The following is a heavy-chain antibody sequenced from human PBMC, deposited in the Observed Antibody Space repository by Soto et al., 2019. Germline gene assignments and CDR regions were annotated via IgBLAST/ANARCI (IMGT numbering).Heavy chain of an antibody. Sequence: GGSLRLSCAASGFTFSSYSMNWVRQAPGKGLEWVSSISSSSSYIYYADSVKGRFTITKDTSKNQVVLTMTNMDPVDTATYYCAHSLMYFDFWSGPDYFDYWGQGTLVTVSS. J-gene: IGHJ4*02. CDR3: AHSLMYFDFWSGPDYFDY. V-gene: IGHV3-21*03. CDR1: GFTFSSYS. CDR2: ISSSSSYI. D-gene: IGHD3-3*01.